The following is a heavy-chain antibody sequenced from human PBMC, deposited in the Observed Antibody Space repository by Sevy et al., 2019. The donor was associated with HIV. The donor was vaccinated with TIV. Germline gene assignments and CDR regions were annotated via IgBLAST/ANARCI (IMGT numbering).Heavy chain of an antibody. Sequence: GGSLSLSCAASGFTFSSYGMHWVRQAPGKGLEWAAVISYDGSNKYYADSVKGRFTISRDNSKNTLYLQMNSLRAEDTAVYYCAKDRRNGAGAFYYYYYGMDVWGQGTTVTVSS. D-gene: IGHD2-8*01. CDR1: GFTFSSYG. V-gene: IGHV3-30*18. CDR3: AKDRRNGAGAFYYYYYGMDV. CDR2: ISYDGSNK. J-gene: IGHJ6*02.